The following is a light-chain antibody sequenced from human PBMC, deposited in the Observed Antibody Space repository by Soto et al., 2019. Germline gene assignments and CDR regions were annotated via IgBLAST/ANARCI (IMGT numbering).Light chain of an antibody. CDR3: SSYTSRSTHI. Sequence: QSALTRPASVSGSPGQSITISCTGTSSDVGGYNYVSWSQQHPGKAPKLIIYDVSNRPSGVSNRFSGSKSGNTASLTISGLQAEDEADYYCSSYTSRSTHIFGTGTKLTVL. CDR1: SSDVGGYNY. J-gene: IGLJ1*01. V-gene: IGLV2-14*03. CDR2: DVS.